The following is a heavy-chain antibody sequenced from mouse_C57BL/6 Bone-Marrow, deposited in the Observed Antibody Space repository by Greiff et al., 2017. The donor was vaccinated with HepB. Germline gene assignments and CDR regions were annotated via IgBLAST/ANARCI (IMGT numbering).Heavy chain of an antibody. Sequence: VQLQQSGPELVKPGASVKISCKASGYSFTSYYIHWVKQRPGQGLEWIGWIYPGSGNTKYNEKFKGKATLTADTSSSTAYMQLSSLTSEDSAVYYCARADYDRGYYAMDYWGQGTSVTVSS. CDR2: IYPGSGNT. J-gene: IGHJ4*01. CDR1: GYSFTSYY. D-gene: IGHD2-4*01. CDR3: ARADYDRGYYAMDY. V-gene: IGHV1-66*01.